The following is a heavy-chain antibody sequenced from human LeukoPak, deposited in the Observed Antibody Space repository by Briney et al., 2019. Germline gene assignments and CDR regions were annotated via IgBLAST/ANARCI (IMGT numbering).Heavy chain of an antibody. V-gene: IGHV3-11*01. Sequence: PGGSLRLSCAASGFTFSDYYMSWIRQAPGKGLEWVSYISSSGSTIYYADSVKGRFTISRDNAKNSLYLQMNSLRAEDTAVYYCARCLLGCQGLLAFYYYMDVWGKGTTVTVSS. CDR3: ARCLLGCQGLLAFYYYMDV. CDR2: ISSSGSTI. J-gene: IGHJ6*03. D-gene: IGHD3-16*01. CDR1: GFTFSDYY.